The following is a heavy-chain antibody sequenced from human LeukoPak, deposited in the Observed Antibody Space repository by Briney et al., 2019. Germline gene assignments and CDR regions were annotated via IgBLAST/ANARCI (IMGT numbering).Heavy chain of an antibody. CDR2: IVVGSGNT. Sequence: SVPVSCKASGFTFTSSVVQWVRQARGQRLEWVGWIVVGSGNTNYAQKFQERVTINRDMSTSTAYMELSSLRSEDTAVYYCAADTCGYSYGLFQHWGQGTLVTVSS. J-gene: IGHJ1*01. CDR1: GFTFTSSV. D-gene: IGHD5-18*01. V-gene: IGHV1-58*01. CDR3: AADTCGYSYGLFQH.